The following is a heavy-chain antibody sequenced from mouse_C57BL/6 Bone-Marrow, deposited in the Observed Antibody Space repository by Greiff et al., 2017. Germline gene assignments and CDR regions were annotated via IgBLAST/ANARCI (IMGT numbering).Heavy chain of an antibody. V-gene: IGHV14-2*01. CDR2: IDPEDGDT. J-gene: IGHJ1*03. Sequence: VQLKQSGAELVKPGASVKLSCTASGFNIKDYYMHWVKQRTEQGLEWIGRIDPEDGDTKYAPKFQGKATISAYTSSNTAYLQLSSLTSADTAVYDWARWSAHWYWYVDVWGTGTTGTVSS. CDR3: ARWSAHWYWYVDV. CDR1: GFNIKDYY. D-gene: IGHD6-1*01.